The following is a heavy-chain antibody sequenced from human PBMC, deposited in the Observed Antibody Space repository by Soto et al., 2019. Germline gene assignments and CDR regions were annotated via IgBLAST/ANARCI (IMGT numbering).Heavy chain of an antibody. CDR1: GFTVSNNY. CDR3: ATHPGGGGY. V-gene: IGHV3-53*01. J-gene: IGHJ4*02. Sequence: EVQLVESGGGLIQPGGSLRLSCAVSGFTVSNNYMSWVRQAPGKGLEGVSVIYSGGYTAYGDSVKGRFTISRDNSKNTLSLQTKRRSAEGPGVYFWATHPGGGGYWGQGTLVTVSS. CDR2: IYSGGYT. D-gene: IGHD3-10*01.